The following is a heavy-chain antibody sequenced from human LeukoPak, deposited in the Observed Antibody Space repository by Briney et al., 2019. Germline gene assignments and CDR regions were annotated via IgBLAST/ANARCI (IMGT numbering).Heavy chain of an antibody. CDR3: ARGVVVPVAKASPRRSSSWYS. D-gene: IGHD2-2*01. J-gene: IGHJ5*02. V-gene: IGHV1-46*01. CDR1: GYTLTSYY. CDR2: INPSGGST. Sequence: ASVKVSCKASGYTLTSYYMHWVRQAPGQGLEWMGIINPSGGSTSYAQKFQGRVTMTRDTSTSTVYMELSSLRSEDTAVYYCARGVVVPVAKASPRRSSSWYSWGQGTLVTVSS.